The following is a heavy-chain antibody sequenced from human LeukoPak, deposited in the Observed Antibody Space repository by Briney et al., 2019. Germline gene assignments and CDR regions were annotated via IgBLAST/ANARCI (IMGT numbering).Heavy chain of an antibody. CDR1: GFIFSDHH. Sequence: GGSLRLSCAASGFIFSDHHMDWVRQAPGKGLEWVGRIRKRTNSYTTEYAASVRGRFTISRDDSKNSLFLQMNSLKAEDTAVYYCARSTITMVRGVIKTTTTWYSYYYMDVWGKGTTVTVSS. D-gene: IGHD3-10*01. V-gene: IGHV3-72*01. CDR3: ARSTITMVRGVIKTTTTWYSYYYMDV. J-gene: IGHJ6*03. CDR2: IRKRTNSYTT.